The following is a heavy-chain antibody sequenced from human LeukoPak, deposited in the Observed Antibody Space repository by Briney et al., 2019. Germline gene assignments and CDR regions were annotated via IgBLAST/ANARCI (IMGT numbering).Heavy chain of an antibody. CDR3: ASSVFGVVMNYYYMDV. CDR2: IYTSGST. J-gene: IGHJ6*03. Sequence: SETLSLTCTVSGGSISSYYWSWIRQPAGKGLEWIGRIYTSGSTNYNPSLKSRVTMSVDTSKNQFSLKLSSVPAADTAVYYCASSVFGVVMNYYYMDVWGKGTTVTVSS. V-gene: IGHV4-4*07. CDR1: GGSISSYY. D-gene: IGHD3-3*01.